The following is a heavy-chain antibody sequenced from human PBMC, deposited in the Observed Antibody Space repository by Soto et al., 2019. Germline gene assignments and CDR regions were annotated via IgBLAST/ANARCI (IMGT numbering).Heavy chain of an antibody. V-gene: IGHV1-69*16. CDR3: ARGNHRWLQLWYFDL. CDR1: GGTFSSYT. CDR2: IIPILGTA. Sequence: QVQLVQSGAAVKKPGSSVTVSCKASGGTFSSYTISWVRQAPGQGLEWMGGIIPILGTANYAQKFQGRVTITADESTSTAYMELSSLRSEDTAVYYCARGNHRWLQLWYFDLWGRGTLVTVSS. D-gene: IGHD5-12*01. J-gene: IGHJ2*01.